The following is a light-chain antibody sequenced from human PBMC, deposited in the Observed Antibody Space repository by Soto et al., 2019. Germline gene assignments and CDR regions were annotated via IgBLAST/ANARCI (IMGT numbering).Light chain of an antibody. J-gene: IGKJ1*01. CDR1: QSISGA. CDR3: QQYNNWPWT. CDR2: GAS. V-gene: IGKV3-15*01. Sequence: EIVMTQSPATLSVSPGGRATLSCRASQSISGALAWYQQKPGQAPRLLIYGASTRATSFPARFSGSGSGTDFTLTISSLPSEDCAVYYCQQYNNWPWTFGKGTKVEIK.